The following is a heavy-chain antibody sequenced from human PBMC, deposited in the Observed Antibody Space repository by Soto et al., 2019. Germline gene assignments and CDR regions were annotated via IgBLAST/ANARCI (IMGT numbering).Heavy chain of an antibody. CDR1: DGSISSSSYY. J-gene: IGHJ2*01. V-gene: IGHV4-39*01. CDR3: ALFSVGTMKHS. D-gene: IGHD1-7*01. Sequence: TSETLSLTCTVSDGSISSSSYYWGWIRQPPGKGLEWIGSISHSGSTDYNPSLKSRVTIFVDTSKSQLSLKVTSATAADTDVYQCALFSVGTMKHSGGRGPRV. CDR2: ISHSGST.